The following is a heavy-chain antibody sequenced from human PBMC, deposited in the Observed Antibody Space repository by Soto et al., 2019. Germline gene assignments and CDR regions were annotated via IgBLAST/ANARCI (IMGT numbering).Heavy chain of an antibody. CDR2: IRSKANSYAT. V-gene: IGHV3-73*01. CDR1: GFTFSGSA. D-gene: IGHD4-17*01. Sequence: GGSLRLSCAASGFTFSGSAMHWVRQASGKGLEWVGRIRSKANSYATAYAASVKGRFTISRDDSKNTAYLQKNSLKTDDTAVYYCTRPISDYGVNWFDPWGQGTQVTVSS. CDR3: TRPISDYGVNWFDP. J-gene: IGHJ5*02.